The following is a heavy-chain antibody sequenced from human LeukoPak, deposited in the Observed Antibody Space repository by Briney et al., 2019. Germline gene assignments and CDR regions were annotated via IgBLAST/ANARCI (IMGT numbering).Heavy chain of an antibody. Sequence: GGSLRLSCAASGFTFSDYYMSWIRQAPGKGLEWVSYISSSGSTIYYADSVKGRFTISRDNAKNSLYLQMNSLRAEDTALYYCAREENGYSSSWYPSHYYYYMDVWGKGTTVTVSS. CDR3: AREENGYSSSWYPSHYYYYMDV. V-gene: IGHV3-11*01. CDR2: ISSSGSTI. J-gene: IGHJ6*03. D-gene: IGHD6-13*01. CDR1: GFTFSDYY.